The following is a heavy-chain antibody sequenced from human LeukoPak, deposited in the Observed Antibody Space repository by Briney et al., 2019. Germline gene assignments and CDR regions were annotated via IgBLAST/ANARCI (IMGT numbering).Heavy chain of an antibody. V-gene: IGHV1-18*01. CDR1: GYTFTSYG. CDR2: ISAYNGNT. J-gene: IGHJ3*02. D-gene: IGHD3-22*01. CDR3: ARPAPTYYYDSGGYVAFDI. Sequence: GASVKVSCKASGYTFTSYGISWVRQAPGQGLEWMGWISAYNGNTNYAQKLQGRVTMTTDTSTSTAYMELRSLRSDDTAVYYCARPAPTYYYDSGGYVAFDIWGQGKMVTVSS.